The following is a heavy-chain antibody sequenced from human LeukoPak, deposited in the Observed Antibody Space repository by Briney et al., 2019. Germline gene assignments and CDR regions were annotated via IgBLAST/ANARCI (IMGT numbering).Heavy chain of an antibody. D-gene: IGHD6-19*01. V-gene: IGHV1-18*01. J-gene: IGHJ4*02. CDR3: ARGPDIAVAGKRYYFDY. CDR1: GYTFTSYG. Sequence: GASVKVSCMASGYTFTSYGISWVRQAPGQGLEWMGWISAYNGNTNYAQKLQGRVTMTTDTSTSTAYMELRSLRSDDTAVYYCARGPDIAVAGKRYYFDYWGQGTLVTVSS. CDR2: ISAYNGNT.